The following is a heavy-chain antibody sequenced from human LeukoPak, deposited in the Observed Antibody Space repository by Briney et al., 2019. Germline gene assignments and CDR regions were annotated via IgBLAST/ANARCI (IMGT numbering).Heavy chain of an antibody. Sequence: SVKVSCKAPGGTFSSYAISWVRQAPGQGLEWMGGTIPIFGTANYAQKFQGRVTITADKSTSTAYMELSSLRSEDTAVYYCARAPWVTTIYYYYGVDVWGKGTTVTVSS. J-gene: IGHJ6*04. CDR3: ARAPWVTTIYYYYGVDV. V-gene: IGHV1-69*06. CDR1: GGTFSSYA. D-gene: IGHD4-17*01. CDR2: TIPIFGTA.